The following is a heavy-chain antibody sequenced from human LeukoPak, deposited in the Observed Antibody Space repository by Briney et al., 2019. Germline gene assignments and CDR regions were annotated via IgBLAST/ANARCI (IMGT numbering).Heavy chain of an antibody. D-gene: IGHD5-12*01. CDR2: IRYDGSNQ. Sequence: PGGSLRLSCAASGFTFSSYGMHWVRQAPGKGLEWVAFIRYDGSNQYYADSVKGRLPIPRDHPKKPPYSQKESLRAQDQGGYFCANSRRRGYSGYETPFDYWGQGTLVSVSS. CDR1: GFTFSSYG. J-gene: IGHJ4*02. CDR3: ANSRRRGYSGYETPFDY. V-gene: IGHV3-30*02.